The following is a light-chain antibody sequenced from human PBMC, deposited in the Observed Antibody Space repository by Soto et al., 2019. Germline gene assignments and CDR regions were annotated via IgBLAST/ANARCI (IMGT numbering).Light chain of an antibody. V-gene: IGKV1-39*01. Sequence: IQMTQSPSSLSASVGDTVTITCRASLSIGKYVNWYIQKPGKAPKLLIFSASTLHTGVPSRFSGSGSGTDFSLTISSLQRGDYGTYYCQQSSRSPRTFGQGTRVDI. CDR2: SAS. CDR1: LSIGKY. CDR3: QQSSRSPRT. J-gene: IGKJ1*01.